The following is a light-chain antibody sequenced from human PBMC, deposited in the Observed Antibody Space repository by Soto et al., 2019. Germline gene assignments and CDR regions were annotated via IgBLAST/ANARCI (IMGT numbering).Light chain of an antibody. Sequence: EIVRTQSPATLSLSPGQRATLSCRASQSVSSYLAWYQQKPGQAPRLLIYGASARATGIPARFSGSGSGTDFTLTISSLEPEDFAVYYCQQRSNWPRTFGQGTKVDI. V-gene: IGKV3-11*01. CDR1: QSVSSY. J-gene: IGKJ1*01. CDR3: QQRSNWPRT. CDR2: GAS.